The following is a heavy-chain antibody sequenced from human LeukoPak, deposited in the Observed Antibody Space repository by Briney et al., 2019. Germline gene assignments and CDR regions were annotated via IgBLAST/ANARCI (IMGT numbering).Heavy chain of an antibody. CDR3: ARNAADCTTSACYDS. CDR1: GFTFRNYA. J-gene: IGHJ4*02. D-gene: IGHD2-8*01. CDR2: ITGNGDTT. V-gene: IGHV3-23*01. Sequence: GSLLLSCAASGFTFRNYAMTWGRPAPGKGLEWVSVITGNGDTTYYAVSLKGRFTISRDNSRNTLYLQMNSLRAEDTAVYHCARNAADCTTSACYDSWGQGTLVTVSS.